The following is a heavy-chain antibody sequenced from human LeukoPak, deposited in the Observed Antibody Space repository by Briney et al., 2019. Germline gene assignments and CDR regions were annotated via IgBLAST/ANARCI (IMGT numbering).Heavy chain of an antibody. D-gene: IGHD3/OR15-3a*01. CDR2: ISAYNGHT. CDR3: AFGPLQYYYMDV. J-gene: IGHJ6*03. Sequence: ASLKVSCKASGYTFTSYVISWVRQAPGQGLEWMGCISAYNGHTNYAQNFQGRVTMTTDTSPSTAYMELRSLRSDETAVYYCAFGPLQYYYMDVWGKGTTVTVSS. CDR1: GYTFTSYV. V-gene: IGHV1-18*01.